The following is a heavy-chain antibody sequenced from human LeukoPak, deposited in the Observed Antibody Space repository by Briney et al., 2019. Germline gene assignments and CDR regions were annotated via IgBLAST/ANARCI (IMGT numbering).Heavy chain of an antibody. V-gene: IGHV4-39*01. CDR2: IYYSGSP. Sequence: PSETLSLTCSVSGVSIASESYYWGWVRQAPGKGLEHIGSIYYSGSPYYNPSLKSRLTISVDMSKNQFSLKLTFVSAADTAVYYCARAGTGWGVFLDHWGRGALVTVSS. CDR3: ARAGTGWGVFLDH. J-gene: IGHJ4*02. CDR1: GVSIASESYY. D-gene: IGHD6-19*01.